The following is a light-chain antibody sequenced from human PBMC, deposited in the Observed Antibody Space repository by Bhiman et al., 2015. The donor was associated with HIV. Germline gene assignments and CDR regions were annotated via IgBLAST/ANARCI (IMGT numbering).Light chain of an antibody. Sequence: QSALTQPASVSGSPGQSITISCTGTSSDVGGYNYVSWYQQHPGKAPKLMIYDVSNRPSGVSNRFSGSKSGNTASLTISGLQAEDEADYYCSSYTATASSVFGGATKVTVL. J-gene: IGLJ1*01. V-gene: IGLV2-14*03. CDR2: DVS. CDR1: SSDVGGYNY. CDR3: SSYTATASSV.